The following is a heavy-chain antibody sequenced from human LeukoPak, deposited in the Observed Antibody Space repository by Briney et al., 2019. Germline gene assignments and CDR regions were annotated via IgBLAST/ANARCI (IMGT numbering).Heavy chain of an antibody. V-gene: IGHV3-23*01. J-gene: IGHJ4*02. CDR2: ISGSGGST. CDR3: AKVLRGYYGSGVTFDY. CDR1: GFTFSSYG. D-gene: IGHD3-10*01. Sequence: GGSLRLSCAASGFTFSSYGMSWVRQAPGKVLEWVSAISGSGGSTYYADSVKGRFTISRDNSKNTLYLQMNSLRAEDTAVYYCAKVLRGYYGSGVTFDYWGQGTLVTVSS.